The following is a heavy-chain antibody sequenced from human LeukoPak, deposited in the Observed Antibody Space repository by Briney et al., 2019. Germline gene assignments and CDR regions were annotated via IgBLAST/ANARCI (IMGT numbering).Heavy chain of an antibody. D-gene: IGHD6-19*01. J-gene: IGHJ5*02. Sequence: SVKVSCEASGGTFSSYAISWVRQAPGQGLEWMGGIIPIFGTANYAQKFQGRVTITADKSTSTAYMELSSLRSEDTAVYYCARAEWLVRNWFDPWGQGTLVTVSS. CDR1: GGTFSSYA. V-gene: IGHV1-69*06. CDR2: IIPIFGTA. CDR3: ARAEWLVRNWFDP.